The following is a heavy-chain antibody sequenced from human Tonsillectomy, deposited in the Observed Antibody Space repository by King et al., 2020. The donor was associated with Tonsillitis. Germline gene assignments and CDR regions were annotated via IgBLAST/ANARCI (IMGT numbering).Heavy chain of an antibody. J-gene: IGHJ5*02. V-gene: IGHV3-48*01. CDR1: GFTFSSYN. Sequence: VQLVESGGGLVQPGGSLRLSGAASGFTFSSYNMNWVRQAPGKGLEWVSFISSSSRTIYYADSVKGRFTISRDNAKNSLYLQMNSLRAEDTAVYYCARDRRAIFGVALPFDPWGQGTLVTVSS. D-gene: IGHD3-3*01. CDR2: ISSSSRTI. CDR3: ARDRRAIFGVALPFDP.